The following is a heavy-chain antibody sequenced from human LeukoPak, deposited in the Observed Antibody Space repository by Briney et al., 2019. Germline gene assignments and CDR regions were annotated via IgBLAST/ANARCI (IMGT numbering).Heavy chain of an antibody. CDR1: GFAFVDHG. J-gene: IGHJ4*02. CDR3: AKNSGTYFY. V-gene: IGHV3-23*01. Sequence: GGSLRLSCAASGFAFVDHGMTWVCQAPGKGLEWVSTISDSGESTYYTDSVKGRFTISRDNSENTVYLQMDSLRADDTAVYFCAKNSGTYFYWGQGTRVTVSS. CDR2: ISDSGEST. D-gene: IGHD1-26*01.